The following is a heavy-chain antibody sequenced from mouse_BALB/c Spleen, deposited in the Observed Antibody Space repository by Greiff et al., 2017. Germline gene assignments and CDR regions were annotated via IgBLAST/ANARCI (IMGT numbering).Heavy chain of an antibody. V-gene: IGHV6-6*02. CDR3: TRDYRYGYWYFDV. CDR2: IRLKSNNYAT. Sequence: EVKVEESGGGLVQPGGSMKLSCVASGFTFSNYWMNWVRQSPEKGLEWVAEIRLKSNNYATHYAASVKGRFTISRDDSKSSVYLQMNNLRAEDTGIYYCTRDYRYGYWYFDVWGAGTTVTVSS. J-gene: IGHJ1*01. CDR1: GFTFSNYW. D-gene: IGHD2-14*01.